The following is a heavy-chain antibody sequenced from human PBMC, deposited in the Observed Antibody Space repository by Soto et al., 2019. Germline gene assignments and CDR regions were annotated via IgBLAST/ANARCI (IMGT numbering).Heavy chain of an antibody. V-gene: IGHV4-61*01. Sequence: SETLSLTCTVSGGSVSSGSFYWSWIRRPPGKGLEWIGYFYDSGSTNYNPSLRSRVTMSVDASKNQFSLKLSSVTAADTAVYYCAASAPPATNYYYAMDVWGQGTTVTVSS. D-gene: IGHD5-12*01. J-gene: IGHJ6*02. CDR3: AASAPPATNYYYAMDV. CDR2: FYDSGST. CDR1: GGSVSSGSFY.